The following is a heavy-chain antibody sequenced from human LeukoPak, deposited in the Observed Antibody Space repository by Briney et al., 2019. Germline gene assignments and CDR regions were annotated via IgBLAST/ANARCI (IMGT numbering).Heavy chain of an antibody. V-gene: IGHV3-9*01. CDR1: GFTFDDHA. D-gene: IGHD3-10*01. J-gene: IGHJ4*02. Sequence: GRSLRLSCAASGFTFDDHAMHWVRQAPGKGLEWVSGISWNSGNIGYADSVKGRFTISRDNAKNSLYLQMNSLRAEDTALYYCAKTPGYATGSAAYFDYRGQGTLVTVSS. CDR2: ISWNSGNI. CDR3: AKTPGYATGSAAYFDY.